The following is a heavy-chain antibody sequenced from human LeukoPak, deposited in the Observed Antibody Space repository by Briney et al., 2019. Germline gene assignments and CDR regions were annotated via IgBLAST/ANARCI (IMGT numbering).Heavy chain of an antibody. V-gene: IGHV3-33*08. CDR1: GFTFSTFG. D-gene: IGHD1-1*01. CDR2: ISYDGSYK. CDR3: VRDPSGSGFAFDS. Sequence: GGSLRLSCAASGFTFSTFGMHWVRQAPGKGLEWVAVISYDGSYKFHTDSVKGRFTISRDNSEDTLYLQMNSLRAEDTAVYYCVRDPSGSGFAFDSWGQGALVTVSS. J-gene: IGHJ4*02.